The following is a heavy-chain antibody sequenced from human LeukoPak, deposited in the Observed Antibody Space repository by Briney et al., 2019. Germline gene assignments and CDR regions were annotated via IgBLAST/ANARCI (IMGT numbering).Heavy chain of an antibody. J-gene: IGHJ4*02. CDR1: RFTFQRYS. V-gene: IGHV3-21*01. CDR3: ASGSSYSSGWYYFDY. CDR2: ISSSSSYI. D-gene: IGHD6-19*01. Sequence: PGGSLRLSCAASRFTFQRYSMHGLRQAPGKGLEWVSSISSSSSYIYYADSVKGRFTISRENAKNSLYVQMNSLRAEDRAGYYCASGSSYSSGWYYFDYWGQGTLVTVSS.